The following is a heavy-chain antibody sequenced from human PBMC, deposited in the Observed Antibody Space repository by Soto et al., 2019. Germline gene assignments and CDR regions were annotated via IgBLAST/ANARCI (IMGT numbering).Heavy chain of an antibody. CDR3: AKTKEGGFDP. CDR1: GDSISTYY. J-gene: IGHJ5*02. CDR2: FHYSANT. D-gene: IGHD3-16*01. Sequence: QVQLQESGPGLVKPSETLSLTCTVSGDSISTYYWSWIRQPPGKGLEWVGYFHYSANTNYTPSLKSRITISVDTSKNQFSLKLTSVTAADTAVYYCAKTKEGGFDPWGQGILVTVSS. V-gene: IGHV4-59*01.